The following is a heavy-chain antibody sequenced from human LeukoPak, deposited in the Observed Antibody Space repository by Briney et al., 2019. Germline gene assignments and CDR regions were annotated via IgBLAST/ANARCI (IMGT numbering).Heavy chain of an antibody. CDR1: GFTFSSSV. Sequence: PGGSLRLSCAASGFTFSSSVLSWVRQAPGKGLEWVSTISGFSGNTYYADSVKGRFTISRDNSKNTLYLQMNSLRPEDTAVYYCAKRPSYDSSRLYYFDYWGQGTLVTVSS. D-gene: IGHD3-22*01. V-gene: IGHV3-23*01. CDR2: ISGFSGNT. CDR3: AKRPSYDSSRLYYFDY. J-gene: IGHJ4*02.